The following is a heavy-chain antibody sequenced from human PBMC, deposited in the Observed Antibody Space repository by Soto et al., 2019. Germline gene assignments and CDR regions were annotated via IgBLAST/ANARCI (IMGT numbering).Heavy chain of an antibody. CDR2: ISYDGSNK. CDR3: AKSSGSSGWDIFDY. CDR1: GFTFSSYG. Sequence: LRLSCAASGFTFSSYGTHWVRQAPGKGLEWVAVISYDGSNKYYADSVKGRFTISRDNSKNTLYLQMNSLRAEDTAVYYCAKSSGSSGWDIFDYWGQGTLVTVSS. V-gene: IGHV3-30*18. J-gene: IGHJ4*02. D-gene: IGHD6-19*01.